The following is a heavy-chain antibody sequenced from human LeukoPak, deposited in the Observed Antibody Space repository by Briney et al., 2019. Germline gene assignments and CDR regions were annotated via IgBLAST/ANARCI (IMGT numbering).Heavy chain of an antibody. V-gene: IGHV5-51*01. CDR2: IYPGDSDT. Sequence: GESLKISCKGSGYSFTSYWIGWVRQMPGKGLEWMGIIYPGDSDTRYSPSFQGQVTISADKSISTAYLQWSSLKASDTAMYYCARTKYCTNGVCSYCFDYWGQGTLVTVSS. D-gene: IGHD2-8*01. CDR3: ARTKYCTNGVCSYCFDY. J-gene: IGHJ4*02. CDR1: GYSFTSYW.